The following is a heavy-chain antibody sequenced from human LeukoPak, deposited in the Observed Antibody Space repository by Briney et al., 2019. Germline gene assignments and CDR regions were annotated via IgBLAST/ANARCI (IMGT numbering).Heavy chain of an antibody. J-gene: IGHJ4*02. V-gene: IGHV3-74*01. CDR1: GFTFSSYW. CDR3: AKDRGDLPPYFDH. Sequence: GGSLRLSCAASGFTFSSYWMHWVRQAPGKGLVWVSRINTNGSFTRYADSVKGRFTISRDNAKNTLYLQMNSLRAEDTAVYYCAKDRGDLPPYFDHWGQGALVTVSS. CDR2: INTNGSFT. D-gene: IGHD2-21*02.